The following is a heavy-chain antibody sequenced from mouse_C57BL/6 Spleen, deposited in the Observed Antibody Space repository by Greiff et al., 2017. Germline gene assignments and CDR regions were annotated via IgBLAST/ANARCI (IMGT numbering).Heavy chain of an antibody. D-gene: IGHD2-3*01. Sequence: EVQLQESGPGLVKPSQPLSLTCSVTGYSITSGYYWNWIRQFPGNKLEWMGYISYDGSNNYNPSLKNRISITRDTSKNQFFLKLNSVTTEDTATYYCARDGYYSFDYWGQGTTLTVSS. CDR3: ARDGYYSFDY. J-gene: IGHJ2*01. V-gene: IGHV3-6*01. CDR2: ISYDGSN. CDR1: GYSITSGYY.